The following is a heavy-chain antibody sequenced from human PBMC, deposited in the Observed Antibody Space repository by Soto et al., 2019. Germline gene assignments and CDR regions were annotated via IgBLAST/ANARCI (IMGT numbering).Heavy chain of an antibody. CDR1: GGTFSSYA. D-gene: IGHD3-22*01. Sequence: VASVKVSCKASGGTFSSYAISWVRQAPGQGLEWMGGIIPIFGTANYAQKFQGRVTITADKSTSTAYMELSSLRSEDTAVYYCARDWYYYDSSGYGLFVYWGQGXLVTVSS. V-gene: IGHV1-69*06. CDR3: ARDWYYYDSSGYGLFVY. J-gene: IGHJ4*02. CDR2: IIPIFGTA.